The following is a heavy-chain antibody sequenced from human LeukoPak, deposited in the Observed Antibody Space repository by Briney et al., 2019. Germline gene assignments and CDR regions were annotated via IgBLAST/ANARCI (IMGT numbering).Heavy chain of an antibody. V-gene: IGHV4-59*08. D-gene: IGHD4-11*01. J-gene: IGHJ4*02. Sequence: SETLSLTCTVSGGSISSYYWSWIRQPPGKGLEWIGYIYYSGSTNYNPSLKSRVTISVDTSKNQFSLKLSSVTAADTAVYYCASSILGYSNLDYWGQGTVVTVSS. CDR2: IYYSGST. CDR3: ASSILGYSNLDY. CDR1: GGSISSYY.